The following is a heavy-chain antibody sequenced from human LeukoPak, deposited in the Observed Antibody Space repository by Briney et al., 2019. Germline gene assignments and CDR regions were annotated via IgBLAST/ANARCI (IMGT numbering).Heavy chain of an antibody. Sequence: SQTLSLTCAISGDGVSSNSAAWNWIRQSPSRGLEWLGRTYYRSKWYNDYAVSVKSRITINPDTSKNQFSLQLNSVTPEDTAVYYCARDFDSYSGSYHWTFDYWGQGTLVTVSS. J-gene: IGHJ4*02. V-gene: IGHV6-1*01. CDR3: ARDFDSYSGSYHWTFDY. CDR1: GDGVSSNSAA. D-gene: IGHD1-26*01. CDR2: TYYRSKWYN.